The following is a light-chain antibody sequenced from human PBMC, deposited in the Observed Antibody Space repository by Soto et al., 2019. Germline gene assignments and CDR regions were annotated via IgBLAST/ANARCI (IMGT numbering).Light chain of an antibody. CDR1: QSVSSSY. V-gene: IGKV3-20*01. CDR3: QQFGSSPLIT. CDR2: GAS. Sequence: EIVLTHSPGTLSLSPGERATLSCRASQSVSSSYLAWYQQKPGQAPRLLISGASSRATGVPDRFSGSRSGTVFTLTISRLEPADFVVYYCQQFGSSPLITFGQGTRLEI. J-gene: IGKJ5*01.